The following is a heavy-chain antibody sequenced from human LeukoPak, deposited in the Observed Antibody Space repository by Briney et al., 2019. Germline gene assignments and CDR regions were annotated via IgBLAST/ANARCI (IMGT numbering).Heavy chain of an antibody. CDR3: AKVEAAAPRGYFDY. CDR2: ISGSGGST. J-gene: IGHJ4*02. Sequence: PGGSLRLSCAASRFTFNDYAMSWVRQAPGKGLEWVSAISGSGGSTYYADSVKGRFTISRDNSKNTLYLQMNSLRAEDTAVYYCAKVEAAAPRGYFDYWGQGTLVTVSS. V-gene: IGHV3-23*01. D-gene: IGHD6-13*01. CDR1: RFTFNDYA.